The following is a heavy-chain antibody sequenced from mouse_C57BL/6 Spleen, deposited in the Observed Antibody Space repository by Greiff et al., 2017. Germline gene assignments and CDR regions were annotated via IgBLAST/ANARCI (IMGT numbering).Heavy chain of an antibody. J-gene: IGHJ3*01. D-gene: IGHD2-5*01. Sequence: DVQLVESVAELVRPGASVKLSCTASGFNIKNTYMHWVKQRPEQGLEWIGRIDPTNGNTKYAPKFQGKAPITADTSAHTAYLQLSSLTSEDTAIYYCARNYYSKTAWFAYWGQGTLVTVSA. CDR2: IDPTNGNT. CDR1: GFNIKNTY. CDR3: ARNYYSKTAWFAY. V-gene: IGHV14-3*01.